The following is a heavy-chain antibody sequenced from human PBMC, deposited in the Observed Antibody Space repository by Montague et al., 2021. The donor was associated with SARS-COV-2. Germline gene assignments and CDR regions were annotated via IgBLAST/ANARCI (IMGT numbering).Heavy chain of an antibody. CDR3: ARWGEYYDSPYYYYAMDV. J-gene: IGHJ6*02. CDR2: TSYSGST. CDR1: GGSISPYY. V-gene: IGHV4-59*12. D-gene: IGHD3-3*01. Sequence: SETLSLTCTVSGGSISPYYWSWIRQSPGKGLECIGYTSYSGSTAYNPPLKSRVTISIDTSKNQFSLKLSSVTAAATAVYYCARWGEYYDSPYYYYAMDVWGQGTTVTVSS.